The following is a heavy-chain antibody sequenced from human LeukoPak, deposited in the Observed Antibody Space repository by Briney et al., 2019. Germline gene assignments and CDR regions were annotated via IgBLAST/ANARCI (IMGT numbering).Heavy chain of an antibody. V-gene: IGHV5-51*01. CDR3: AIPWGYCSGGSREVDAFYI. CDR2: IYPGDSDT. J-gene: IGHJ3*02. D-gene: IGHD2-15*01. CDR1: GYGFTSYR. Sequence: GESLNISCKGSGYGFTSYRIGWVRQMPGKGLEWMGIIYPGDSDTRYSPSFQGQVTISADKSISTAYLQWSSLKASDTAMYYCAIPWGYCSGGSREVDAFYIWGKGTMVTVSS.